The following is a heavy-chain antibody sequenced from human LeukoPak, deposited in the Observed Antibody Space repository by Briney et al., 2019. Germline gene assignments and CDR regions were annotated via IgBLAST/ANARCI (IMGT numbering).Heavy chain of an antibody. CDR1: GGSISSYY. CDR3: ARGLIMVRETVNWFDP. CDR2: IYYSGST. Sequence: PSETLSLTCTVSGGSISSYYWSWIRQPPGKGLEWIGYIYYSGSTNYNPSLKSRVTISVDTSKNQFSLKLSSVTAADTAVYYCARGLIMVRETVNWFDPWGQGTLVTVSS. D-gene: IGHD3-10*01. J-gene: IGHJ5*02. V-gene: IGHV4-59*01.